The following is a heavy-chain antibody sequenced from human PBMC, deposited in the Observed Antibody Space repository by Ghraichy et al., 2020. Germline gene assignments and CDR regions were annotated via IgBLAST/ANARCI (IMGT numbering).Heavy chain of an antibody. J-gene: IGHJ5*02. D-gene: IGHD3-9*01. Sequence: SETLSLTCTVSGGSISSYYWSWIRQPPGKGLEWIGYIYYSGSTNYNPSLKSRATISVDTSKNQFSLKLSSVTAADTALYYCARGTMPYDILTGYLGAWSGWFDPWGQGTLVTVSS. CDR2: IYYSGST. V-gene: IGHV4-59*01. CDR1: GGSISSYY. CDR3: ARGTMPYDILTGYLGAWSGWFDP.